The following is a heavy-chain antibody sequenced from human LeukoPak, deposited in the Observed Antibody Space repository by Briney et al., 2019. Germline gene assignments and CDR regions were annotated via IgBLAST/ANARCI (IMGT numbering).Heavy chain of an antibody. CDR1: GYTFTSYG. Sequence: ASVTVSCTASGYTFTSYGISWVRQAPGQGLEWMGSISAYNGNTNYAQKLQGRVTMTTDTSTSTAYMELRSLRSDDTAVYYCARAKAAAGFVAGNWFDPWGQGTLVTVSS. CDR3: ARAKAAAGFVAGNWFDP. D-gene: IGHD6-13*01. J-gene: IGHJ5*02. V-gene: IGHV1-18*01. CDR2: ISAYNGNT.